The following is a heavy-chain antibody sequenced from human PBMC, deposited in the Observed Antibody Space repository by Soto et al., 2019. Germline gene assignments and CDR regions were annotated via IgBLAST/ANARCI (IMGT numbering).Heavy chain of an antibody. D-gene: IGHD6-19*01. CDR1: GFTFSNYA. J-gene: IGHJ6*02. CDR3: AKGLAVAVAYYYGLAV. V-gene: IGHV3-23*01. Sequence: GGSLRLSCAASGFTFSNYAMNWGRRAPGKGLEWVSGISSSGGATDYADSVKGRFTISRDKSKNTLYLEMNSLRADDTAVYYCAKGLAVAVAYYYGLAVWGQGTTVTVSS. CDR2: ISSSGGAT.